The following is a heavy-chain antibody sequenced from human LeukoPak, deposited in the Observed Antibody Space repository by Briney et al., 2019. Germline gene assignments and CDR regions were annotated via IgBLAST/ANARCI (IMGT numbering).Heavy chain of an antibody. D-gene: IGHD6-13*01. J-gene: IGHJ4*02. CDR3: ARDNGQGSSWLYDY. Sequence: ASVKVSCKASGYTFTSYYMHWVRQAPGQGLEWMGWINPKRGGTNYAQKFQGRVTMTRDTSITTAYMELNSLGSADTALYYCARDNGQGSSWLYDYWGQGTLVTVSS. CDR1: GYTFTSYY. CDR2: INPKRGGT. V-gene: IGHV1-2*02.